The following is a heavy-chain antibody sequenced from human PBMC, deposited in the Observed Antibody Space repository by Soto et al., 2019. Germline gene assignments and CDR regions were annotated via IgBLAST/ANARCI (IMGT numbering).Heavy chain of an antibody. CDR3: AKGTTMVRGVVRPVDY. V-gene: IGHV3-23*01. D-gene: IGHD3-10*01. CDR1: GFTFSSYA. J-gene: IGHJ4*02. Sequence: EVQLLESGGGLVQPGGSLRLSCAASGFTFSSYAMSWVRQAPGKGLEWVSAFSGSGGSTYYADSVKGRFTISRDNSKNTLYLQMKSLRAEDTAVYYCAKGTTMVRGVVRPVDYWGQGTLVTVSS. CDR2: FSGSGGST.